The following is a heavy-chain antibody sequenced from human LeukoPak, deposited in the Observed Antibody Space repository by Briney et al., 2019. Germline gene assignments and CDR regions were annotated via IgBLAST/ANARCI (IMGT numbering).Heavy chain of an antibody. CDR2: IDKGGSYS. CDR1: GFTFSDYW. J-gene: IGHJ4*02. CDR3: ARGSTPIYDILTGYGPYYFDY. D-gene: IGHD3-9*01. V-gene: IGHV3-74*01. Sequence: GGSLRLSCAASGFTFSDYWMHWVRQAPGKGLVWVSRIDKGGSYSTYADSVRGRFTISRDNAKNSLYLQMNSLRAEDTAVYYCARGSTPIYDILTGYGPYYFDYWGQGTLVTVSS.